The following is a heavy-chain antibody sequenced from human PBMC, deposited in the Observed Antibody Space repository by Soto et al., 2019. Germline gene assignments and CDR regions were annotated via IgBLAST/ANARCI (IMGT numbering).Heavy chain of an antibody. V-gene: IGHV4-61*01. CDR2: IYYTGNT. Sequence: SETLSLTCTVSGDSVTSENFFWTWIRQPPGSGLEWIGYIYYTGNTNYNPALESRLTLSLDRSKNQFSLKLTAVAAPGTAVHYCARPSEDGCASRGPQEALKIWREGRLVIVCS. CDR3: ARPSEDGCASRGPQEALKI. CDR1: GDSVTSENFF. J-gene: IGHJ4*03. D-gene: IGHD6-19*01.